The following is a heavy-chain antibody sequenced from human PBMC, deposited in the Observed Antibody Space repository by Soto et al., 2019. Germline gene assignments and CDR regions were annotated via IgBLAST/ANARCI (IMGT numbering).Heavy chain of an antibody. CDR3: ARARWRYSGYGEFDY. D-gene: IGHD5-12*01. J-gene: IGHJ4*02. CDR1: GYTFSSYG. Sequence: ASVKVSCKASGYTFSSYGISWVRQAPGQGLEWMGWISANNDYTNYAQKLQGRVTMTTGTSTSTAYMELRSLKSDDTAVYYCARARWRYSGYGEFDYWGQGTVVTVSS. V-gene: IGHV1-18*01. CDR2: ISANNDYT.